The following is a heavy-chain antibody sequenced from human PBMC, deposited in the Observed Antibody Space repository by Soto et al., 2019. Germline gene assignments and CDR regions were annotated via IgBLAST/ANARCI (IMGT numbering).Heavy chain of an antibody. J-gene: IGHJ3*02. CDR2: INYSGST. V-gene: IGHV4-31*03. D-gene: IGHD2-21*02. CDR1: GGSISNGDYF. CDR3: ARVSYCGGDCYSGASNAFDI. Sequence: PSETLSLTCTVSGGSISNGDYFWSWIRQHPGKGLEWIGYINYSGSTYYNPSLKSRVTMSVDTSKNHFSLTLSSVAAADTAVYYCARVSYCGGDCYSGASNAFDIWGQGTMVTVSS.